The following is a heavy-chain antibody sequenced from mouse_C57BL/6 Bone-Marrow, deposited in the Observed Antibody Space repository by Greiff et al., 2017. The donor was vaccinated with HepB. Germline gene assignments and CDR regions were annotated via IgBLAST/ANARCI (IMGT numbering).Heavy chain of an antibody. D-gene: IGHD1-1*02. CDR3: TMVGFDY. Sequence: EVKLVESGAELVRPGASVKLSCTASGFNIKDDYMHWVKQRPEQGLEWIGWIDPENGDTEYASKFQGKATITADTSSNTADLQLSSLTSEDTAVYYCTMVGFDYWGQGTTLTVSS. CDR1: GFNIKDDY. V-gene: IGHV14-4*01. CDR2: IDPENGDT. J-gene: IGHJ2*01.